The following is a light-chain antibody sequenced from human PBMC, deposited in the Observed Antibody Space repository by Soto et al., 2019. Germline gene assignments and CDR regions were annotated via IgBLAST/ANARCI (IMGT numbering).Light chain of an antibody. CDR3: AAWDDSLSGSYV. J-gene: IGLJ1*01. CDR1: SSNIGNNY. Sequence: QSVLTQPPSASGTPGQRVTVSCSGSSSNIGNNYVFWYRHLPGTAPKLLIYRNDQRPSGVSARFSGSKSGTSASLAISGLRSEDEADYYCAAWDDSLSGSYVFGPGTKLTVL. CDR2: RND. V-gene: IGLV1-47*01.